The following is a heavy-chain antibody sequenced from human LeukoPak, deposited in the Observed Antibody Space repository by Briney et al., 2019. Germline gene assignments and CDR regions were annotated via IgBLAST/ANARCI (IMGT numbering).Heavy chain of an antibody. D-gene: IGHD5-24*01. V-gene: IGHV3-23*01. CDR1: GFTFSSYA. J-gene: IGHJ4*02. CDR2: ISGSVGST. CDR3: AKDLRGSGYTSDY. Sequence: TGGSLRLSCAASGFTFSSYAMSWVRQAPGKGLEWVSAISGSVGSTYYADSVKGRFTISRDNAKNTLYLQMNSLRAEDTAVYYCAKDLRGSGYTSDYWGQGTLVTVSS.